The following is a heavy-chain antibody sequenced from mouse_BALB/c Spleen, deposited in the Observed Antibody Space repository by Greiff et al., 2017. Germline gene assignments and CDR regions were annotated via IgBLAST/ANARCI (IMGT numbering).Heavy chain of an antibody. Sequence: EVHLVESGGGLVQPGGSRKLSYAASGFTFSSFGMHWVRQAPEKGLEWVAYISSGSSTIYYADTVKGRFTISRDNPKNTLFLQRTSLRSEDTAMYYCARSNSLLRLRAMDYGGQGTSVTVSS. CDR3: ARSNSLLRLRAMDY. V-gene: IGHV5-17*02. CDR2: ISSGSSTI. CDR1: GFTFSSFG. J-gene: IGHJ4*01. D-gene: IGHD1-2*01.